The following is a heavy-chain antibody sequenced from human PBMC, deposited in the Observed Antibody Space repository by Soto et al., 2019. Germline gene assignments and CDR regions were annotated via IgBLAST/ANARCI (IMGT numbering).Heavy chain of an antibody. J-gene: IGHJ2*01. CDR1: GGSFSGYY. D-gene: IGHD3-9*01. V-gene: IGHV4-34*01. CDR3: ARESHDILTGPPWVWYFDR. Sequence: QVQLQQWGAGPLRPLETLSLTCGVSGGSFSGYYWAWIRQSPGKGLEWIGEINDRGSINYNPSLKSRVIISVDTSKNHYSLNLRSVTAADTAVYYCARESHDILTGPPWVWYFDRWCRGTLVTVSS. CDR2: INDRGSI.